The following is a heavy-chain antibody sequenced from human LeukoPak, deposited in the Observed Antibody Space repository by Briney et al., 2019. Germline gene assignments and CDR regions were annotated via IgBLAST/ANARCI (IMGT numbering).Heavy chain of an antibody. V-gene: IGHV1-2*02. J-gene: IGHJ4*02. CDR1: GYTFTGHY. CDR2: INPTSGGT. CDR3: ARAYYYGSGSQGVSDY. D-gene: IGHD3-10*01. Sequence: GASVKVSCTASGYTFTGHYMHWVRQAPGQGLEWMGWINPTSGGTNYAQTFQGRVTMTRDTSISTAYMELSRLRSDDTAVYYCARAYYYGSGSQGVSDYWGQGTLVTVSS.